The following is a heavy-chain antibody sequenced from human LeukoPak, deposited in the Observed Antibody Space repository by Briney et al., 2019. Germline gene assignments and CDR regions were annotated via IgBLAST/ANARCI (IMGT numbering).Heavy chain of an antibody. J-gene: IGHJ4*02. CDR3: AREPPLNSGYGQTFDY. CDR1: GYTFTSYG. D-gene: IGHD5-12*01. CDR2: ISAYNGNT. V-gene: IGHV1-18*01. Sequence: ASVKVSCKASGYTFTSYGISWVRQAPGQGLEWMGWISAYNGNTNYAQKLQGRVTMTTDTSTSTAYMELRSLRSDDTAVYYCAREPPLNSGYGQTFDYWGQGTLVTVSS.